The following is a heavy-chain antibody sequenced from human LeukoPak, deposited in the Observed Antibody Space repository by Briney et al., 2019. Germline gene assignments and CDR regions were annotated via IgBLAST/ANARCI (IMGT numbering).Heavy chain of an antibody. D-gene: IGHD2-2*01. CDR2: INPNRGGT. V-gene: IGHV1-2*02. CDR3: VSTCSSTSCAAFDY. Sequence: EASVKVSCKASGYTFTGYYMHGVRQAPGQGLEWMGWINPNRGGTNYAQKFQGRVTMTRDTSISTAYMELSRLRSDDTAVYYCVSTCSSTSCAAFDYWGQGTLVTVSS. CDR1: GYTFTGYY. J-gene: IGHJ4*02.